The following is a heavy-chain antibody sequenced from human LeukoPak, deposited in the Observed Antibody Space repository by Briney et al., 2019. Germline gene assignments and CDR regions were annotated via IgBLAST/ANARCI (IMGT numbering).Heavy chain of an antibody. Sequence: ASVKVSCKASGYTFTSYDINWVRQAPGQGLEWMGIINPSGGSTSYAQKFQGRVTMTRDTSTSTVYMELSSLRSEDTAVYYCARDLGGYAIYWGQGTLVTVSS. CDR2: INPSGGST. D-gene: IGHD5-12*01. CDR3: ARDLGGYAIY. CDR1: GYTFTSYD. J-gene: IGHJ4*02. V-gene: IGHV1-46*01.